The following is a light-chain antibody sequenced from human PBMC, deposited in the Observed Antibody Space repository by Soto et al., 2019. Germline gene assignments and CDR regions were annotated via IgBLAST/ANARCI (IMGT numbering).Light chain of an antibody. Sequence: EIVMTQSPATLSVSPGERATLSCRASQSVSSNLAWYQQKPGQAPRLLIYGASTRATGIPARFSGSGSGTELLSTTSGLHSKNFPVNNCKHKITWLPWTFGKGTKVKLK. CDR2: GAS. J-gene: IGKJ1*01. CDR1: QSVSSN. V-gene: IGKV3-15*01. CDR3: KHKITWLPWT.